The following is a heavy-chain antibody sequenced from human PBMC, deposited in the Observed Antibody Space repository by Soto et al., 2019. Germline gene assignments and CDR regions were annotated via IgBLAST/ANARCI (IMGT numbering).Heavy chain of an antibody. D-gene: IGHD2-15*01. CDR1: GGSISSGGYY. J-gene: IGHJ5*02. Sequence: SETLSLTCTVSGGSISSGGYYWSWIRQHPGKGLEWIGYIYYSGSTYYNPSLKSLVTISVDTSKNQFSLKLSSVTAADTAVYYCARAGTGRDIVVVVAAKRAYNWFDPWGQGTLVTVSS. CDR3: ARAGTGRDIVVVVAAKRAYNWFDP. CDR2: IYYSGST. V-gene: IGHV4-31*01.